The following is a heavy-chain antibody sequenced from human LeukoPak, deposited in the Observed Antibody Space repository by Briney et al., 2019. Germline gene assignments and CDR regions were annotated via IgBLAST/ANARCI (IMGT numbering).Heavy chain of an antibody. Sequence: PSETLSLTCAVYGGSFSGYYWSWIRQPPGKGLEWIGEINHSGSTNYNPSLKSRVTISVGTSKNQFSLKLSSVTAADTAVYYCARVLYSGYLDYWGQGTLVTVSS. V-gene: IGHV4-34*01. CDR2: INHSGST. CDR3: ARVLYSGYLDY. CDR1: GGSFSGYY. J-gene: IGHJ4*02. D-gene: IGHD1-26*01.